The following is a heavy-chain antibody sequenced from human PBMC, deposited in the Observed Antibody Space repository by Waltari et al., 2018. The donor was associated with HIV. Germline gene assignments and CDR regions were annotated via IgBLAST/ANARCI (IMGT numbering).Heavy chain of an antibody. Sequence: EVHLVESGGGLVKPGESLRLSCEATQFAFSIYTVNWVRQTPGKGLEGVSSFTSRDDRSHYLEPVKGRFSVSRDNAKNTLFLQMNSLRGEDTAVYYCGWVPAATHGMDVWGRGTTVIVSS. V-gene: IGHV3-21*01. D-gene: IGHD6-13*01. CDR1: QFAFSIYT. CDR2: FTSRDDRS. J-gene: IGHJ6*02. CDR3: GWVPAATHGMDV.